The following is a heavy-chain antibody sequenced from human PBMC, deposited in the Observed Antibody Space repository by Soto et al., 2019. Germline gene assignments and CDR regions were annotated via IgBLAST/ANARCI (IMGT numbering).Heavy chain of an antibody. J-gene: IGHJ3*02. CDR2: INPSGGST. V-gene: IGHV1-46*03. CDR3: ARSPCQLHTRNDAFDI. D-gene: IGHD2-2*01. CDR1: GYTFTSYY. Sequence: ASVKVSCKASGYTFTSYYMHWVRQAPGQGLEWMGIINPSGGSTSYAQKFQGRVTMTRDTSTSTVYMELSSLRSEDTAVYYCARSPCQLHTRNDAFDIWGQGTMVTVSS.